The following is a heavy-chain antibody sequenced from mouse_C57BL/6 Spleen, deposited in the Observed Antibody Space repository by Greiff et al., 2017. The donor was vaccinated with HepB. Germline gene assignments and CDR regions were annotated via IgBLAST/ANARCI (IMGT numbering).Heavy chain of an antibody. CDR3: TRSDGYPAWFAY. CDR1: GFTFSSYA. V-gene: IGHV5-9-1*02. J-gene: IGHJ3*01. CDR2: ISSGGDYI. D-gene: IGHD2-3*01. Sequence: EVQGVESGEGLVKPGGSLKLSCAASGFTFSSYAMSWVRQTPEKRLEWVAYISSGGDYIYYADTVKGRFTISRDNARNTLYLQMSSLKSEDTAMYYCTRSDGYPAWFAYWGQRTLVTVSA.